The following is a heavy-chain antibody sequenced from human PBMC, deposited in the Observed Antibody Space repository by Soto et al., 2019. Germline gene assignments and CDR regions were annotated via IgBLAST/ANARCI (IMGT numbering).Heavy chain of an antibody. D-gene: IGHD4-17*01. CDR2: ISAYNGNT. CDR3: ARAPPTYGDYDY. J-gene: IGHJ4*02. Sequence: ASVKVSCKASGYTFTSYGISWVRQAPGQGLEWMGWISAYNGNTNYAQKLQGRVTMTTDTSTSTAYMELRSLRSDDTAVYYCARAPPTYGDYDYFGQVPLVTVSS. V-gene: IGHV1-18*01. CDR1: GYTFTSYG.